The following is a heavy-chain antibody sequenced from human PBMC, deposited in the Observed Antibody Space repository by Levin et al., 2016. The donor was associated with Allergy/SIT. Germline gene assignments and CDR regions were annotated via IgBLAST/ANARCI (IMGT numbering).Heavy chain of an antibody. CDR2: IIPIFGTA. J-gene: IGHJ6*02. D-gene: IGHD4-11*01. CDR3: ARDNNDYSNSKAKGYYGMDV. V-gene: IGHV1-69*06. Sequence: WVRQAPGQGLEWMGGIIPIFGTANYAQKFQGRVTITADKSTSTAYMELSSLRSEDTAVYYCARDNNDYSNSKAKGYYGMDVWGQGTTVTVSS.